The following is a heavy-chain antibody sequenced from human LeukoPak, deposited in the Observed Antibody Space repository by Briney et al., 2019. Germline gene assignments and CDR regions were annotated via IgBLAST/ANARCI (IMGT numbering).Heavy chain of an antibody. J-gene: IGHJ5*02. D-gene: IGHD2-2*01. Sequence: GASVKVSCKVSGYTLTELSMHWVRQAPGKGLEWMGGFDPEDGVTIYAQKFQGRVTMTEDTSTDTAYMELSSLRSEDTAVYYCATVNPQYCSSTSCSFNWLDPWGQGTLVTVSS. V-gene: IGHV1-24*01. CDR1: GYTLTELS. CDR2: FDPEDGVT. CDR3: ATVNPQYCSSTSCSFNWLDP.